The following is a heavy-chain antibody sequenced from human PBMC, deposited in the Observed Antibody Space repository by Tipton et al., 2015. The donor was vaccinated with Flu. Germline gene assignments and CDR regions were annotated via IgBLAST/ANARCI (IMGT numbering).Heavy chain of an antibody. CDR3: ARNQVDWNYTPNWFDP. J-gene: IGHJ5*02. V-gene: IGHV1-18*01. CDR2: VTAYNRNT. Sequence: QSGAEVKKPGASVRVSCKASGYTFTRYGISWVRQAPGQGLEWMGWVTAYNRNTNYAQKLQGRVTMTTDTSTSTAYMELRSLRSDDTAVYYCARNQVDWNYTPNWFDPWGQGTLVTVSS. D-gene: IGHD1-7*01. CDR1: GYTFTRYG.